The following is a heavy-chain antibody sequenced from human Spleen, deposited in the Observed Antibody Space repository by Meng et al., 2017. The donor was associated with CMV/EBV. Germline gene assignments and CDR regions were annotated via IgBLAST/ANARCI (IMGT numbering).Heavy chain of an antibody. V-gene: IGHV3-9*01. CDR3: AKGIMGVRGVIKYEWGYYGMDV. D-gene: IGHD3-10*01. CDR1: GFTFDDYA. Sequence: GGSLRLSCAASGFTFDDYALHWVRQAPGQGLEWVSGISWHSGTKGYADSVKGRFTISRDNAKNSLYLEMNSLRAEDTALYYCAKGIMGVRGVIKYEWGYYGMDVWGQGTTVTVSS. J-gene: IGHJ6*02. CDR2: ISWHSGTK.